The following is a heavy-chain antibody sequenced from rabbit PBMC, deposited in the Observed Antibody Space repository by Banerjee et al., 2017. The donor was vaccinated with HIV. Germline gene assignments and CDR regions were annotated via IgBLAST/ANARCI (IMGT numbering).Heavy chain of an antibody. CDR2: IYAGSSGST. D-gene: IGHD8-1*01. V-gene: IGHV1S40*01. Sequence: QSLEESGGDLVKPGASLTLTCTASGFSLSNNYYMCWVRQAPGKGLEWIACIYAGSSGSTYYASWAKGRFTISKTSSTTVTLQMTSLTATDTATYFCARETGYAGGGYSFNLWGPGTLVTVS. J-gene: IGHJ4*01. CDR1: GFSLSNNYY. CDR3: ARETGYAGGGYSFNL.